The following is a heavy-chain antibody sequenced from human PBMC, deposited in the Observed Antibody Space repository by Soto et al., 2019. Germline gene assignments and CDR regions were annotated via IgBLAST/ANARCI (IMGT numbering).Heavy chain of an antibody. CDR1: GYTCNGFY. Sequence: ASVKVSCKDSGYTCNGFYMHWGRQAPGQGLEWMGWINPNSGGTNYAQRFQGQVTISADKSISTAYLQWSSLKASDTAMYYCASSSSPDYYYYGMDVWGQGTTVTRSS. V-gene: IGHV1-2*02. D-gene: IGHD6-6*01. CDR3: ASSSSPDYYYYGMDV. J-gene: IGHJ6*02. CDR2: INPNSGGT.